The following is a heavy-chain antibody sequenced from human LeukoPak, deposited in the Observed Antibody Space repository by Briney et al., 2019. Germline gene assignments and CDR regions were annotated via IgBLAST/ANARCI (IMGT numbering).Heavy chain of an antibody. J-gene: IGHJ3*02. V-gene: IGHV4-39*07. Sequence: SETLSLTCSVSGGSIGRATYYWGWIRQPPGKGLEWIGTMYYSGNTDYNPSLKSRITISVDTSKNQFYLRLTSVTAADTALYYCALPYFGAGVDAFDIWGQGTRVAASS. CDR1: GGSIGRATYY. D-gene: IGHD3-10*01. CDR3: ALPYFGAGVDAFDI. CDR2: MYYSGNT.